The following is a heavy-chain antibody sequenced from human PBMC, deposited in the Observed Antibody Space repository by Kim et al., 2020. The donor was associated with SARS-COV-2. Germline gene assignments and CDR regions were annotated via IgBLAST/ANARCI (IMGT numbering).Heavy chain of an antibody. CDR3: AKDGPGGPYYYGSGSYYNAPLEFDY. CDR2: ISWDGGST. D-gene: IGHD3-10*01. Sequence: GGSLRLSCAASGFTFDDYTMHWVRQAPGKGLEWVSLISWDGGSTYYADSVKGRFTISRDNRKNSLYLQMNSLRTEDTALYYCAKDGPGGPYYYGSGSYYNAPLEFDYWGQGTLVTVSS. V-gene: IGHV3-43*01. J-gene: IGHJ4*02. CDR1: GFTFDDYT.